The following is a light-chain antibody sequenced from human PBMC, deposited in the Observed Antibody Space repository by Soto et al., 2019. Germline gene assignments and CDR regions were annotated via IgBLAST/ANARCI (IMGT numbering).Light chain of an antibody. Sequence: QSVLTQPASVSGSPGQSIANSCTGTSSDVGAYDYVSWYQQHPGKAPKVIISDVYNRPSGVSNRFSGSKSGNTASLTISGLQAEDEADYYCGSYTTSGSVVFGGGTKLTVL. CDR3: GSYTTSGSVV. J-gene: IGLJ2*01. CDR1: SSDVGAYDY. CDR2: DVY. V-gene: IGLV2-14*03.